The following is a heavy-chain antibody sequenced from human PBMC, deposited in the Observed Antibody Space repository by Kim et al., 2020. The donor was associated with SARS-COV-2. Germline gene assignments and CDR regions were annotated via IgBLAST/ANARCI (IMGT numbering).Heavy chain of an antibody. CDR1: GDRVSSNSAA. CDR3: ARDLPTRPRCFDY. V-gene: IGHV6-1*01. J-gene: IGHJ4*02. D-gene: IGHD6-6*01. Sequence: SQTLSLTCAISGDRVSSNSAAWHWIRQSPSRGLEWLGRTYYRSKWYNDYAESVKSRITINQDTSKNQFSLHLNSVTPEDTALYFCARDLPTRPRCFDYWGQGTLVTVSS. CDR2: TYYRSKWYN.